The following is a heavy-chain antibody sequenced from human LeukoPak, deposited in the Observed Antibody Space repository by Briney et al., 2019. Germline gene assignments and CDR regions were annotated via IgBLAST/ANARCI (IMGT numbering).Heavy chain of an antibody. V-gene: IGHV3-23*01. CDR2: ISGSGGST. Sequence: GGSLRLSCAASGFTFSTYAMIWVRQAPGKGLEWVSAISGSGGSTYYADSVKGRFTISRDNSKNMLSLQMNSLRAEDTAVYYCAKVEPTVARRFDYWGQGTLVTVSS. J-gene: IGHJ4*02. D-gene: IGHD4-23*01. CDR1: GFTFSTYA. CDR3: AKVEPTVARRFDY.